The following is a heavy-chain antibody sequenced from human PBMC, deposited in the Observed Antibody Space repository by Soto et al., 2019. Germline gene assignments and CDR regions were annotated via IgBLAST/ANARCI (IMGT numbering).Heavy chain of an antibody. D-gene: IGHD2-21*02. J-gene: IGHJ3*02. CDR2: IYYSGST. V-gene: IGHV4-31*03. CDR1: GGSISSGGYY. CDR3: ARVGREVVTVLMDDAFDI. Sequence: QVQLQESGPGLVKPSQTLSLTCTVSGGSISSGGYYWSWIRQHPGKGLEWIGYIYYSGSTYYNPSLKSRVTIAVDTSKNQFPLKLSSVTAADTAVYYCARVGREVVTVLMDDAFDIWGQGTMVTVSS.